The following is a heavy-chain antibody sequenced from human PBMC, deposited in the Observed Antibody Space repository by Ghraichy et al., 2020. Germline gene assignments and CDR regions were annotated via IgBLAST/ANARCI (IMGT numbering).Heavy chain of an antibody. CDR2: IHYSGLT. Sequence: SETLSLTCTVSGGSISDFYWSWIRQPPGSGLEWIGYIHYSGLTNDNPSLNSRVTMSIDASKNQFSLKLSSVTAADTAIYYCARYHCRDRSCYSTNWFDPWGQGTLVTVSS. J-gene: IGHJ5*02. CDR3: ARYHCRDRSCYSTNWFDP. D-gene: IGHD2-21*01. CDR1: GGSISDFY. V-gene: IGHV4-59*12.